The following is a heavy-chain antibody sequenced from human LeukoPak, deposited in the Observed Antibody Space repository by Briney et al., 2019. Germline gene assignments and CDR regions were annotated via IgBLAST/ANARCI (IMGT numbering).Heavy chain of an antibody. V-gene: IGHV4-59*01. Sequence: SETLSLTCTVSGGSISSYYWSWIRQPPGKGLEWIEYIYYSGSTNYNPSLKSRVTISVDTSKNQFSLKLSSVTAADTAVYYCARGLPKDYVWGSYRYTHFDYWGQGTLVTVSS. J-gene: IGHJ4*02. D-gene: IGHD3-16*02. CDR1: GGSISSYY. CDR2: IYYSGST. CDR3: ARGLPKDYVWGSYRYTHFDY.